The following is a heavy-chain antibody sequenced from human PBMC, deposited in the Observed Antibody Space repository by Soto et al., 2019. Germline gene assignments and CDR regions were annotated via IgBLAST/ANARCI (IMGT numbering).Heavy chain of an antibody. Sequence: EVQLVESGGGLLQPGGSLRLSCAVSGSTFSNDWMHWVRQAPGKGLVWVSHINSDGSSTNYADFVKGRFTIARDNAKKTVYLQMNSLRAEDTAVYSSARDRSYSLDVWGQRTTVTVSS. V-gene: IGHV3-74*01. D-gene: IGHD4-4*01. CDR2: INSDGSST. CDR1: GSTFSNDW. CDR3: ARDRSYSLDV. J-gene: IGHJ6*02.